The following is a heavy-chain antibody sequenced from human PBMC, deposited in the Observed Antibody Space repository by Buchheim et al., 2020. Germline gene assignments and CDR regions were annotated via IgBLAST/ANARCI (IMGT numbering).Heavy chain of an antibody. V-gene: IGHV3-48*03. CDR2: ISSSGSTI. CDR3: ARGAYCGGDCYSSPFDY. J-gene: IGHJ4*02. Sequence: EVQLVESGGGLVQPGGSLRLSCAASGFTFSSYEMNWVRQAPGKGLEWVSYISSSGSTIYYADSVKGRCHISRDNDKNSQYLQMNSLRAEDTAVYYCARGAYCGGDCYSSPFDYWGQGTL. CDR1: GFTFSSYE. D-gene: IGHD2-21*02.